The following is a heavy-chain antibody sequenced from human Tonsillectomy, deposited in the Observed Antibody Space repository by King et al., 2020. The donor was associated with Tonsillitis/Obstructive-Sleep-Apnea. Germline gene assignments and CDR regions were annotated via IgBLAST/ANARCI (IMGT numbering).Heavy chain of an antibody. CDR3: TPVIARLWFGELLPRRGSAFDI. D-gene: IGHD3-10*01. CDR2: IKSKTDGCTT. V-gene: IGHV3-15*01. J-gene: IGHJ3*02. Sequence: VQLVESGGGLVKPGGALRLSCAASGFTFSNAWMSWVRQAPGKVLEWVGRIKSKTDGCTTDYASHVTGSFTISRDDSKNTLYLQMNSLKTEDTGGYYCTPVIARLWFGELLPRRGSAFDIWGQGTMVTVSS. CDR1: GFTFSNAW.